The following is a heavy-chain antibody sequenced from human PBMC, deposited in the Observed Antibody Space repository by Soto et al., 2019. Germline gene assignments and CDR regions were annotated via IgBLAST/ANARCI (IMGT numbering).Heavy chain of an antibody. Sequence: ASVKVSCKVSGYTLTELSMHWVRQAPGKGLEWMGGFDPEDGETIYAQKFQGRVTMTEDTSTDTAYMELSSLRSEDTAVYYCATDRDCTNGVCRYLDEWGQGTLVTVSS. CDR1: GYTLTELS. CDR2: FDPEDGET. J-gene: IGHJ4*02. CDR3: ATDRDCTNGVCRYLDE. V-gene: IGHV1-24*01. D-gene: IGHD2-8*01.